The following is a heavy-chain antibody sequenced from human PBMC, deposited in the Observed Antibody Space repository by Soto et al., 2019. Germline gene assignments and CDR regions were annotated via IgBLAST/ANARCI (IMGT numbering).Heavy chain of an antibody. Sequence: PGGSLRLCCAASGFTFSNYGMHWVRQAPGKGLEWVAIIWYDGSNKYYADSVKGRFTISRDDSKNTLYLQMNSLRAEDTAVYYCAKGYDFWSGYFDYWGQGILVTVSS. CDR1: GFTFSNYG. J-gene: IGHJ4*01. V-gene: IGHV3-33*06. D-gene: IGHD3-3*01. CDR2: IWYDGSNK. CDR3: AKGYDFWSGYFDY.